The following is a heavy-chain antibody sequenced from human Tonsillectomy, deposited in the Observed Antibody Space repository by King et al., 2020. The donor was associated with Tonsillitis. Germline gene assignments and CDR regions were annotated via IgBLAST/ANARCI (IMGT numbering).Heavy chain of an antibody. Sequence: VQLVESGGRVVQPGRSLRLSCAASGFTFSDYGIHWVRQAPGKGLEWVAVMSFDGSYEYYVDSVKGRFTIPRDNSKNTVYLQMNSLRAEDTAVYYCAKDVVRWAGPYGGWFDPWGQGTLVTVSS. CDR1: GFTFSDYG. D-gene: IGHD2-21*01. J-gene: IGHJ5*02. CDR3: AKDVVRWAGPYGGWFDP. V-gene: IGHV3-30*18. CDR2: MSFDGSYE.